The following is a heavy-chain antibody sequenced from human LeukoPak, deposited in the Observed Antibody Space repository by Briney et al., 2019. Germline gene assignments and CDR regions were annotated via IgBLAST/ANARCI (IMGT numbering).Heavy chain of an antibody. D-gene: IGHD6-13*01. J-gene: IGHJ4*02. CDR3: AKRTSGSSWYSSDS. Sequence: QPGGSLRLSCAASGFTFSSFAMNWVRQALEKGLEWASTMSGDATSTYYADSVKGRFTISRDNSKTTLFLQMNSLRAEDTAVYYCAKRTSGSSWYSSDSWGQGTLVTVSS. V-gene: IGHV3-23*01. CDR1: GFTFSSFA. CDR2: MSGDATST.